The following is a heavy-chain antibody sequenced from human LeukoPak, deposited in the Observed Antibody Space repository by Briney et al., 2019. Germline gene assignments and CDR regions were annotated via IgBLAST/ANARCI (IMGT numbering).Heavy chain of an antibody. D-gene: IGHD3-9*01. V-gene: IGHV4-34*01. CDR3: ARSGRYFETQ. CDR1: VGSLSGYY. CDR2: IHHSGST. J-gene: IGHJ4*02. Sequence: SETLSLTCAVYVGSLSGYYWSWIRQPPGKGLEWIGEIHHSGSTNYNASLNSRVTISVDTSKNQFSLKLSPVTAADTAVYYCARSGRYFETQWGQGTLVTVSS.